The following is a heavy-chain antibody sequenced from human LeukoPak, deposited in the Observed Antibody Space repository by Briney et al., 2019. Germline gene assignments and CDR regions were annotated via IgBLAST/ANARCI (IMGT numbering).Heavy chain of an antibody. CDR3: TRAVAGHPD. J-gene: IGHJ4*02. V-gene: IGHV4-34*01. Sequence: SETLSLTCVVSGVPFSTSYWSGVRQSPRQGLEWIGEINHSGYTNYNPSLKSRVTMSIDTSTNQFSLMLTSVTAADAGVYYCTRAVAGHPDRGQGTLVTVSS. D-gene: IGHD6-19*01. CDR2: INHSGYT. CDR1: GVPFSTSY.